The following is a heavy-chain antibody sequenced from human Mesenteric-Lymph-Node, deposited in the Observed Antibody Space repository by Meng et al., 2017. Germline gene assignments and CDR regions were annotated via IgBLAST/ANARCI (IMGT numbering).Heavy chain of an antibody. CDR3: ATLEFGRFPKNIDY. D-gene: IGHD3-16*01. Sequence: ASVKVSCKVSGYTLTELSMHWLRQAPGKGLEWMGGFDPEDGETIYAQKFQGRVTMTEDTSTDTDYMELSSLKSEDKAVYSCATLEFGRFPKNIDYWGQGTLVTVSS. V-gene: IGHV1-24*01. J-gene: IGHJ4*02. CDR1: GYTLTELS. CDR2: FDPEDGET.